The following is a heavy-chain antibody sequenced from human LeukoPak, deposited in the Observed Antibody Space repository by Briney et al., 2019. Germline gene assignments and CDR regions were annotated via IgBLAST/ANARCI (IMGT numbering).Heavy chain of an antibody. CDR1: GYTFTSYA. Sequence: GASVKVSCKASGYTFTSYAMRWVRQAPGQRLEWMGWINAGNGNTKYSQKFQGRVTITRDTSTSTVYMELSSLRSEDTAVYYCARDKGAHIAVAGGLYYFDYWGQGTLVTVSS. D-gene: IGHD6-19*01. CDR3: ARDKGAHIAVAGGLYYFDY. V-gene: IGHV1-3*01. CDR2: INAGNGNT. J-gene: IGHJ4*02.